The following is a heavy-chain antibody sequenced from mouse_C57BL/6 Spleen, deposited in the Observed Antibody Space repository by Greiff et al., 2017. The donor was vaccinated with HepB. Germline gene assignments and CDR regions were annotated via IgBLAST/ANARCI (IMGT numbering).Heavy chain of an antibody. CDR2: INPNNGGT. D-gene: IGHD2-5*01. V-gene: IGHV1-26*01. J-gene: IGHJ2*01. CDR1: GYTFTDYY. CDR3: ARREFYYSNWYYFDY. Sequence: DVQLQQSGPELVKPGASVKISCKASGYTFTDYYMNWVKQSHGKSLEWIGDINPNNGGTSYNQKFKGKATLTVDKSSSTAYMELRSLTSEDSAVYYCARREFYYSNWYYFDYWGQGTTLTVSS.